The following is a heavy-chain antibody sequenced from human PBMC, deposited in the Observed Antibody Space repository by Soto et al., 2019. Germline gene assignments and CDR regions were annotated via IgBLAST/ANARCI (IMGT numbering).Heavy chain of an antibody. CDR2: INPNSGGT. V-gene: IGHV1-2*04. Sequence: QVQLVQSGAEVKKPGASVKVSCKASGYTFTGYYMHWVRQAPGQGLEWMGWINPNSGGTNYAQKFQGWVTMTRDTASSTAYMELSRLSSDATAVYYCARDAISDCSGGSCYSHWFAPGGQGTLVTVSS. D-gene: IGHD2-15*01. J-gene: IGHJ5*02. CDR1: GYTFTGYY. CDR3: ARDAISDCSGGSCYSHWFAP.